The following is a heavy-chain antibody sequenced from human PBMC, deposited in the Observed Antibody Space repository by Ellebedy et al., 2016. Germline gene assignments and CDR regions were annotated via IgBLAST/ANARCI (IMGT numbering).Heavy chain of an antibody. J-gene: IGHJ4*02. CDR2: ISDGGGTT. Sequence: GESLKISCTASGFPFSKFALSWARQVPGKGLEWVSDISDGGGTTYYADSVKGRFTISRDNSRSTFYLQMNSLRAEDTAVYYCARSSIHWDYDLHYYYDYWGQGALVTVSS. CDR3: ARSSIHWDYDLHYYYDY. D-gene: IGHD3-22*01. CDR1: GFPFSKFA. V-gene: IGHV3-23*01.